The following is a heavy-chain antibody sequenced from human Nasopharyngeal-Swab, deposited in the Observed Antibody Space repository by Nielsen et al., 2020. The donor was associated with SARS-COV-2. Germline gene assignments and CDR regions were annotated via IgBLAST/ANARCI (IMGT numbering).Heavy chain of an antibody. CDR2: IDYSGT. D-gene: IGHD6-6*01. Sequence: SETLSLTCSVSGVTMAGAYWTWIRQPPGGRMDWVGYIDYSGTTYNPSLESRVTISVDTSKSHVFLSLTSVAASDTATYFCARAMGARRVPWYLISGAVAPSSLSP. CDR3: ARAMGARRVPWYLIS. V-gene: IGHV4-59*01. CDR1: GVTMAGAY. J-gene: IGHJ2*01.